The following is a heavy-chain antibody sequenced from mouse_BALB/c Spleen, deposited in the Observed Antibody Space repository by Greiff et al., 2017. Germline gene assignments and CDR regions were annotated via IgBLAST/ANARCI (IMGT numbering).Heavy chain of an antibody. D-gene: IGHD2-14*01. V-gene: IGHV5-17*02. Sequence: EVNLVESGGGLVQPGGSRKLSCAASGFTFSSFGMHWVRQAPEKGLEWVAYISSGSSTIYYADTVKGRFTISRDNPKNTLFLQMTSLRSEDTAMYYCAREGRYDDGGDYWGQGTSVTVSS. J-gene: IGHJ4*01. CDR2: ISSGSSTI. CDR1: GFTFSSFG. CDR3: AREGRYDDGGDY.